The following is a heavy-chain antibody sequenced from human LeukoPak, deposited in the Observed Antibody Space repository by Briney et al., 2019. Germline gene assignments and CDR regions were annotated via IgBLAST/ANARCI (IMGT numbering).Heavy chain of an antibody. D-gene: IGHD4-17*01. CDR2: TYYSGST. Sequence: SQTLSLTCTVSGGSISSGGYYWSWIRQHPGKGLXXIXYTYYSGSTYYNXXXKSRVTISVDTSKNQFSLKLSSVTAADTAVYYCARIPDYGDFPYGMDVWGQGTTVTVSS. V-gene: IGHV4-31*03. CDR1: GGSISSGGYY. CDR3: ARIPDYGDFPYGMDV. J-gene: IGHJ6*02.